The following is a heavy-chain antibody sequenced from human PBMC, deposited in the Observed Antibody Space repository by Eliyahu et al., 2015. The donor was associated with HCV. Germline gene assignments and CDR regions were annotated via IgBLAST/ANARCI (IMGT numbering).Heavy chain of an antibody. CDR1: XXMFIGHG. J-gene: IGHJ6*02. V-gene: IGHV1-18*01. D-gene: IGHD3-10*01. CDR3: ARDIKDGMDV. CDR2: ISGYNGDT. Sequence: QVRLVQSGPEVKKPGASVKVSCKTSXXMFIGHGISWXRXAPGXGLGWMGWISGYNGDTNYAQKFQGRFTMTTDTSTSRAYMELRSLTSDDTAVYYCARDIKDGMDVWGQGTAVTVSS.